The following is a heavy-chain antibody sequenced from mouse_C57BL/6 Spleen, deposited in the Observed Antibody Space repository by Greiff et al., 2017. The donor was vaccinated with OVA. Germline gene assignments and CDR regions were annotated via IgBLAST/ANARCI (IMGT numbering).Heavy chain of an antibody. V-gene: IGHV14-4*01. D-gene: IGHD4-1*01. CDR3: TTKEPVYAMDY. Sequence: EVQRVESGAELVRPGASVKLSCTASGFNIKDDYMHWVKQRPEQGLEWIGWIDPENGDTEYASKFQGKATITADTSSNTAYLQLSSLTSEDTAVYYCTTKEPVYAMDYWGQGTSVTVSS. J-gene: IGHJ4*01. CDR2: IDPENGDT. CDR1: GFNIKDDY.